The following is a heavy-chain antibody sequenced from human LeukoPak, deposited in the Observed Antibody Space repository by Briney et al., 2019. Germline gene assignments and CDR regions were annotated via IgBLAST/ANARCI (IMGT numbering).Heavy chain of an antibody. CDR2: INHSGST. J-gene: IGHJ5*02. D-gene: IGHD6-13*01. Sequence: SETLSLTCAVYSGSFSGYYWSWIRQPPGKGLGWIGEINHSGSTNYNPSLKSRVAISVDTSKNQFSLKLSSVTAADTAVYYCARGEMAAAGQTNNWFDPWGQGTLVTVSS. CDR1: SGSFSGYY. CDR3: ARGEMAAAGQTNNWFDP. V-gene: IGHV4-34*01.